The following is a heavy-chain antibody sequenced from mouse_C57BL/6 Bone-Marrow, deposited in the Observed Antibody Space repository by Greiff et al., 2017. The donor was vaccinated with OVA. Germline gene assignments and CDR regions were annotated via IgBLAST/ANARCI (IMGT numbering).Heavy chain of an antibody. CDR2: IYPGSGNT. CDR3: ARWGVTKGVDY. V-gene: IGHV1-76*01. Sequence: QVQLQQSGAELVRPGASVKLSCKASGYTFTDYYINWVKQRPGQGLEWIARIYPGSGNTYYNEKFKGKATLTAEKSSSTASMQLSSLTSADSAVYFCARWGVTKGVDYWGQGTTLTVSS. CDR1: GYTFTDYY. J-gene: IGHJ2*01. D-gene: IGHD2-2*01.